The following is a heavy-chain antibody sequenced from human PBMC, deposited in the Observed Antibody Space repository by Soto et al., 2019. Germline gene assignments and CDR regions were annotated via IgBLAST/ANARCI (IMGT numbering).Heavy chain of an antibody. CDR2: ISGSGGST. D-gene: IGHD2-8*02. J-gene: IGHJ6*02. CDR3: AKCGASGGYYYYGMDV. Sequence: EVQLLGSGGGLVQPGGSLRLSCAASGFTFSSYAMSWVRQAPGKGLEWVSAISGSGGSTYYADSVKGRFTISRDNSKNTLYLQMNSLRAEETAVYYCAKCGASGGYYYYGMDVWGQGTTVTVSS. CDR1: GFTFSSYA. V-gene: IGHV3-23*01.